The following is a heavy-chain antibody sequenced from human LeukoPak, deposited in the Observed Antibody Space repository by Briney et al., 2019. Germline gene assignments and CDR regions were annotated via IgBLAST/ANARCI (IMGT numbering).Heavy chain of an antibody. Sequence: SGTLSLTCTVSGGSINSYYWSWIRQPAGKGLAWIGRIYTSGSTNYNPSLKSRVTMSVDTSKNQFSLKLSSVTAADTAVYYCARAPVAGYKYDYWGQGTLVTVSS. CDR3: ARAPVAGYKYDY. CDR1: GGSINSYY. V-gene: IGHV4-4*07. D-gene: IGHD5-24*01. J-gene: IGHJ4*02. CDR2: IYTSGST.